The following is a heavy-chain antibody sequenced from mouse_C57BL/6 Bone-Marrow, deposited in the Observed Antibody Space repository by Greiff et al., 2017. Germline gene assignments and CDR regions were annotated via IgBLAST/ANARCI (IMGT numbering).Heavy chain of an antibody. CDR1: GFNIKDDY. CDR3: MIYDGPYYFDY. CDR2: IDPENGDT. V-gene: IGHV14-4*01. D-gene: IGHD2-3*01. Sequence: EVQGVESGAELVRPGASVKLSCTASGFNIKDDYMHWVKQRPEQGLEWIGWIDPENGDTEYASKFQGKATITADTSSNTAYLQLSSLTSEDTAVYYCMIYDGPYYFDYWGQGTTLTVSS. J-gene: IGHJ2*01.